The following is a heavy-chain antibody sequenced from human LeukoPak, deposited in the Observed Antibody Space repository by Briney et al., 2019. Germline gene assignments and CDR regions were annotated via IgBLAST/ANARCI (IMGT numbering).Heavy chain of an antibody. J-gene: IGHJ3*02. V-gene: IGHV3-53*04. CDR2: IYSGGST. D-gene: IGHD1-14*01. CDR1: GFTVSSNY. Sequence: GGSLRLSCAASGFTVSSNYMSWVRQAPGKGLEWVSVIYSGGSTYYAGTVKGRFTISRHNSKNTLYLQMNSLRAEDTAVYYCASSSGIDAFDIWGQGTMVTVSS. CDR3: ASSSGIDAFDI.